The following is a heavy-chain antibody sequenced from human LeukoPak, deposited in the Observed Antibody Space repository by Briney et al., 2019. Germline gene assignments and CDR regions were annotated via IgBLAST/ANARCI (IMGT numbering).Heavy chain of an antibody. J-gene: IGHJ4*02. Sequence: GGSLRLSCAASGFTFSSYEMNWVRQAPGKGLEWVSVIYSGGSTYYADSVKGRFTISRDNSKNTLYLQMNSLRAEDTAVYYCARDGGGYDSRGYYFDYWGQGTLVTVSS. CDR3: ARDGGGYDSRGYYFDY. CDR1: GFTFSSYE. D-gene: IGHD3-22*01. V-gene: IGHV3-66*01. CDR2: IYSGGST.